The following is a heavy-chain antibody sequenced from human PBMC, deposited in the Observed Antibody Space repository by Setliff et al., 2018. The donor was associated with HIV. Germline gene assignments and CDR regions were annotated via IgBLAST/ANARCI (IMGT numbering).Heavy chain of an antibody. CDR3: ASDREEYCGHDCSSPLDN. D-gene: IGHD2-21*02. CDR2: IIPVSGTA. CDR1: GGTFSTYA. Sequence: KVSCKASGGTFSTYAIDWVRQAPGQGLEWLGGIIPVSGTANYAERFQDRVTISTDESKTSVYLQVSSLTSEDTAVYYCASDREEYCGHDCSSPLDNWGPGTLVTVSS. J-gene: IGHJ4*02. V-gene: IGHV1-69*05.